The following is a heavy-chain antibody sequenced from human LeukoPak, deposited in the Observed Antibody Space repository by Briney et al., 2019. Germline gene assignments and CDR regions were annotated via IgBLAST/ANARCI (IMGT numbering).Heavy chain of an antibody. CDR1: GFTFSTYS. CDR3: AKDIQLSA. D-gene: IGHD5-24*01. V-gene: IGHV3-23*01. J-gene: IGHJ3*01. Sequence: GGSLRLSCAASGFTFSTYSMNWVRQAPGKGLEWVSLIASSGRNTYYTDSVRGRFTISRDNSKKTLSLQMNSLRVEDTAIYYCAKDIQLSAWGLGTMVTVSS. CDR2: IASSGRNT.